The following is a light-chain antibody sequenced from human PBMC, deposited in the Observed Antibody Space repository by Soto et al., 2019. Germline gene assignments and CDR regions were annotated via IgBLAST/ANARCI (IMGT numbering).Light chain of an antibody. Sequence: DIHLTQSPSTLSASVGDRITITCRASQSISRWLAWYQQKPGKAPKLLIYTTSSLESGVPSRFSGSRYGTELTLTISNLQPDDFANCSCQNSKDYAWTFGQGTKVEIK. CDR3: QNSKDYAWT. J-gene: IGKJ1*01. CDR1: QSISRW. V-gene: IGKV1-5*03. CDR2: TTS.